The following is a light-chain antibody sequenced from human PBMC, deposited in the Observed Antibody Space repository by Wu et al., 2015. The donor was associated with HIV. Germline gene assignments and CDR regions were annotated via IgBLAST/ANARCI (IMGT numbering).Light chain of an antibody. V-gene: IGKV3-11*01. CDR1: QSISAS. CDR3: QQRDYWSLI. Sequence: EIVLTQSPATLSLSPGERATLSCRASQSISASLAWYQHKSGQAPRLLIYGASNRATGVSARFSGSGSGTDFTLTISSLEPEDFAVYYCQQRDYWSLIFGQGTRLEIK. J-gene: IGKJ5*01. CDR2: GAS.